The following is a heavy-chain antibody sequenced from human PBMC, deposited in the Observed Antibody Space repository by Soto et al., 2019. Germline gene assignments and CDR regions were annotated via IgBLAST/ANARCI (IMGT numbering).Heavy chain of an antibody. CDR3: ASLQREYYVDY. CDR2: IYFSGST. CDR1: SASISSDNYY. J-gene: IGHJ4*02. Sequence: SGTLSLTYTVSSASISSDNYYWGWVRQPPGKGLEWIGSIYFSGSTYYNPSLKSRVTISLDTSKNQFSLRLSSVISADTAVYYCASLQREYYVDYWGPGTLVTASS. V-gene: IGHV4-39*01.